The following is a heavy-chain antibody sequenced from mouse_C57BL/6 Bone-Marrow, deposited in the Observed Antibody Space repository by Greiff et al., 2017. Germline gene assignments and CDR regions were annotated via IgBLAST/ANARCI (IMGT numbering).Heavy chain of an antibody. CDR2: IYPGSGST. V-gene: IGHV1-55*01. J-gene: IGHJ1*03. D-gene: IGHD1-1*01. Sequence: QVQLQQPGAELVKPGASVKMSCKASGYTFTSYWITWVKQRPGQGLEWIGDIYPGSGSTNYNEKFKIKATLTVDTSSSTAYMQLSSLTSEDSAVYYCARRGAYYYGSSYFWYCDVWGTGTTVTVSS. CDR1: GYTFTSYW. CDR3: ARRGAYYYGSSYFWYCDV.